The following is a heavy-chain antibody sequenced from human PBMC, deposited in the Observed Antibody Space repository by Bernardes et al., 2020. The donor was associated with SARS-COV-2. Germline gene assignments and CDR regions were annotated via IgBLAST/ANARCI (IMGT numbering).Heavy chain of an antibody. CDR1: GYTFTGYF. J-gene: IGHJ4*02. Sequence: ASVKVSCKASGYTFTGYFLHWVRQAPGQGLEWMGWIRPDSGGTKYAQKFQGRVTLTRDTSISTAYMDLSSLTSDDTAVYYCAREMATSAILLQWGQGTLVTVSS. V-gene: IGHV1-2*02. D-gene: IGHD5-12*01. CDR2: IRPDSGGT. CDR3: AREMATSAILLQ.